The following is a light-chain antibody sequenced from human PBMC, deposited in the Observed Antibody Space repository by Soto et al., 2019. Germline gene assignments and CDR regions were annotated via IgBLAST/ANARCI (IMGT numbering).Light chain of an antibody. J-gene: IGLJ1*01. CDR1: SSDVGSYNL. V-gene: IGLV2-23*01. CDR3: CSYAGSSTVGHV. CDR2: EGS. Sequence: LTQPASVSGSPGQSITISCTGTSSDVGSYNLVSWYQQHPGKAPKLMIYEGSKRPSGVSNRFSGSKSGNTASLTISGLQAEDEADYYCCSYAGSSTVGHVFGTGTKVTVL.